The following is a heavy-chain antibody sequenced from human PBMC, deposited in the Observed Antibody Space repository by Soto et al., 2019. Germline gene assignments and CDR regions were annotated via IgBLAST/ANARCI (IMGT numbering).Heavy chain of an antibody. D-gene: IGHD5-12*01. CDR3: ARLAYSHYST. V-gene: IGHV4-39*01. J-gene: IGHJ4*02. CDR1: GGSVSSGTFS. Sequence: SETLSLTCTVSGGSVSSGTFSWTWIRQPPGKGLEWVATIYYSGTTYYNPSLKSRLTISLDTSRNQFSLDLTSVTAADTAVYYCARLAYSHYSTWGQGTLVTVSS. CDR2: IYYSGTT.